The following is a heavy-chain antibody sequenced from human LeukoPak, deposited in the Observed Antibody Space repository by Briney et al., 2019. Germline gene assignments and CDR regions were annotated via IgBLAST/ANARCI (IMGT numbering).Heavy chain of an antibody. CDR3: ARDAPGYCSGGSCYPGGDY. CDR1: GYTFTSYA. D-gene: IGHD2-15*01. J-gene: IGHJ4*02. CDR2: INTNTGNP. V-gene: IGHV7-4-1*02. Sequence: ASVKVSCKASGYTFTSYAMNWVRQAPGQGLEWMGWINTNTGNPTYAQGFTGRFVFSLDTSVSTAYLQISSLKAEDTAVYYCARDAPGYCSGGSCYPGGDYWGQGTLVTVSS.